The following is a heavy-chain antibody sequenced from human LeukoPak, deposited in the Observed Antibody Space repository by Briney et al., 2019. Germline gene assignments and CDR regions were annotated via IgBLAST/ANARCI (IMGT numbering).Heavy chain of an antibody. J-gene: IGHJ6*02. V-gene: IGHV1-69*04. Sequence: SVKVSCKASGGTFSSYAISWVRQAPGQGLEWMGRLIPILGIANYAQKFQGRVTITADKSTSTAYMELSSLRSEDTAVYYCARGLRDYGMDVWGQGTTVTVSS. CDR3: ARGLRDYGMDV. CDR2: LIPILGIA. CDR1: GGTFSSYA.